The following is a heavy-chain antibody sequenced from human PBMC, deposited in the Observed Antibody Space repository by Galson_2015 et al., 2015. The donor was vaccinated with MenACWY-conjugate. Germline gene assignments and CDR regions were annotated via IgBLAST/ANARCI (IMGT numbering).Heavy chain of an antibody. V-gene: IGHV1-3*01. CDR1: GYTFATYA. CDR2: INAGNGNT. D-gene: IGHD5-18*01. CDR3: AEASLGYGNDFFDL. Sequence: SVKVSCKASGYTFATYAIHWVRQAPGQRLEYLGWINAGNGNTRSAQKLQGRVTITRDTSANTAYMELSSLRSEDTAEYYCAEASLGYGNDFFDLWGQGTLVIVSS. J-gene: IGHJ4*02.